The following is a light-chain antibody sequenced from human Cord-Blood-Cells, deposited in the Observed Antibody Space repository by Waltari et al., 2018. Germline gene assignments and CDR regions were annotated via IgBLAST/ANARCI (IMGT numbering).Light chain of an antibody. CDR1: QDISND. CDR3: QQYDKFPLT. Sequence: DTQMTQSPSSLSPSVGDRVTLTCQARQDISNDLNWYQQKPGKAPKLLIYDASNLETGVPSRFSGSGSGTDFPFTISSLQPEDIATDYGQQYDKFPLTYGGGTNLEIK. J-gene: IGKJ4*01. V-gene: IGKV1-33*01. CDR2: DAS.